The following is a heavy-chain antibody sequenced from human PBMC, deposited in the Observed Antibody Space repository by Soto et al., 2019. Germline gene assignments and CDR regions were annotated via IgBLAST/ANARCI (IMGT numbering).Heavy chain of an antibody. CDR2: IYYSGST. D-gene: IGHD3-10*01. V-gene: IGHV4-59*12. CDR3: ARGRRGLLWFGSNWFDP. J-gene: IGHJ5*02. CDR1: GGSISSYY. Sequence: SETLSLTCTVSGGSISSYYWSWIRQPPGKGLEWIGYIYYSGSTNYNPSLKSRVTISVDTSKNQFSLKLSSVTAADTAVYYCARGRRGLLWFGSNWFDPWGQGTLVTVSS.